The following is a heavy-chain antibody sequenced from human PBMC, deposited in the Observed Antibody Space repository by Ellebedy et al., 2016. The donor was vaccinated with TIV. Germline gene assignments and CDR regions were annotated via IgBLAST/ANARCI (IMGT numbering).Heavy chain of an antibody. J-gene: IGHJ4*02. CDR2: ISYDGSNK. V-gene: IGHV3-30*14. CDR3: ARGPALLR. Sequence: GESLKISCAASGFTFSSHHMNWVRQAPGKGLEWVAVISYDGSNKYYADSVKGRFTISRDNSKNTLFLQMNSLRADDTAVYYCARGPALLRWGRGTLVTVSS. CDR1: GFTFSSHH.